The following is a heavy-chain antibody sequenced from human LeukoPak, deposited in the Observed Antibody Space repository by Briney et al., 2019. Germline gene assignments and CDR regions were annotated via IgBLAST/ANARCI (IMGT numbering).Heavy chain of an antibody. V-gene: IGHV1-46*01. D-gene: IGHD2-15*01. J-gene: IGHJ4*02. Sequence: ASVKVSCTASGYTFTSYYMHWVRQAPGQGLEWMGIINLSGGSTSYAQTFQGRVTMTRDTSTTTVYMELSSLRSEDTAVYYCARERSTEYCSGGSCGYYFDYWGQGTLVTVSS. CDR1: GYTFTSYY. CDR3: ARERSTEYCSGGSCGYYFDY. CDR2: INLSGGST.